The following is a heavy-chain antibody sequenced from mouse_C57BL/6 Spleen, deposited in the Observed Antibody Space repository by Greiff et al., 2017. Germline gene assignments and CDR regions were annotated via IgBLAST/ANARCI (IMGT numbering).Heavy chain of an antibody. J-gene: IGHJ4*01. D-gene: IGHD2-5*01. CDR2: IDPETGGT. CDR1: GYTFTDYE. V-gene: IGHV1-15*01. Sequence: VQLQQSGAELVRPGASVTLSCKASGYTFTDYEMHWVKQTPVHGLEWIGAIDPETGGTAYNQKFKGKAILTADKSSSTAYMELRSLTSEDSAVYYCTRRYSNAMDYWGQGTSVTVSS. CDR3: TRRYSNAMDY.